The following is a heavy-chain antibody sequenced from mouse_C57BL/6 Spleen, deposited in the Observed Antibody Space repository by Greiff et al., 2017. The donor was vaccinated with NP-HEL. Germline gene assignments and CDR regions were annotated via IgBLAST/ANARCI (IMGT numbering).Heavy chain of an antibody. J-gene: IGHJ2*01. Sequence: DVKLVESGPGLVKPSQSLSLTCSVTGYSITSGYYWNWIRQFPGNKLEWMGYISYDGSNNYNPSLKNRISITRDTSKNQFFLKLNSVTTEDTATYYCAREEGNYGNFDYWGQGTTLTVSS. V-gene: IGHV3-6*01. CDR3: AREEGNYGNFDY. CDR2: ISYDGSN. CDR1: GYSITSGYY. D-gene: IGHD2-1*01.